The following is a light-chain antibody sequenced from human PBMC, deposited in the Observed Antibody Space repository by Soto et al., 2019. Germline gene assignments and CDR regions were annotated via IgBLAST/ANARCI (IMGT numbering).Light chain of an antibody. CDR2: EVS. J-gene: IGLJ1*01. CDR3: CSYAGSNNLI. Sequence: QSALTQPPSASGSPGQSVTISCTGTSSDIGAYNYVSWYQQYPGKAPKLMIFEVSKRPSGVPDRFSGSKSGNTASLTVSGLQAGDEADYYCCSYAGSNNLIFGTGTKVTVL. CDR1: SSDIGAYNY. V-gene: IGLV2-8*01.